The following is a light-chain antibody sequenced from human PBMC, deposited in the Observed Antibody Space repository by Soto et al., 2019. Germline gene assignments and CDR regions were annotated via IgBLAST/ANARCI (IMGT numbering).Light chain of an antibody. V-gene: IGLV2-14*01. J-gene: IGLJ1*01. CDR2: EVS. Sequence: QSALTQPASVSGSPGQSITISCTGTSRDVGAFNYVSWYQQHPDKAPKLMVFEVSNRPSGVSYRFSGSKSGNTASLTISGLQAEDEADYFCSSYSISTAYLFGTGTKLTVL. CDR3: SSYSISTAYL. CDR1: SRDVGAFNY.